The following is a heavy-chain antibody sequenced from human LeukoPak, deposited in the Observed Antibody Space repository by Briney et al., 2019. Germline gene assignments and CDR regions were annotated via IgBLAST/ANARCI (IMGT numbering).Heavy chain of an antibody. CDR3: ARLIDWSRDDAFDI. D-gene: IGHD3-9*01. Sequence: KPSETLSLTCTVSGGSISSGPYYWGWIRQPPGKGLEWIGNIYYGENTYYNPSLKSRVTISTDTSKNQFYLKLSSLTAADTAVYYCARLIDWSRDDAFDIWGQGTMVTVSS. V-gene: IGHV4-39*01. CDR2: IYYGENT. J-gene: IGHJ3*02. CDR1: GGSISSGPYY.